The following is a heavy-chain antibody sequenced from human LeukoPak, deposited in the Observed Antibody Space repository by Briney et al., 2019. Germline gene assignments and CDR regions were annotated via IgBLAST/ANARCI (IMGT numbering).Heavy chain of an antibody. CDR3: AREGGSWYYDSSGPWA. Sequence: PSETLSLTCTVSGGSISSGDYYWSWIRQPPGKGLEWIGYIYYSGSTYYSPSLKSRVTISVDTSKNQFSLKLSSVTAADTAVYYCAREGGSWYYDSSGPWAWGQGTLVTVSS. CDR1: GGSISSGDYY. V-gene: IGHV4-30-4*01. J-gene: IGHJ4*02. D-gene: IGHD3-22*01. CDR2: IYYSGST.